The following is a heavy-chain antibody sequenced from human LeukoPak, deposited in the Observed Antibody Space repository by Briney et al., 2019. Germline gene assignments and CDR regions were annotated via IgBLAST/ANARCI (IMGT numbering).Heavy chain of an antibody. D-gene: IGHD2-21*02. V-gene: IGHV3-7*01. CDR2: INQDGTKK. CDR1: EFTFSSYN. J-gene: IGHJ3*02. CDR3: AKDETPFCGGDCYLDAFDI. Sequence: GGSLRLSCAASEFTFSSYNMNWVRQAPGKGLEWVANINQDGTKKNYVDSVQGRFTISRDNTKNSLYLQMSGLRAEDTAIYYCAKDETPFCGGDCYLDAFDIWGQGTMVTVSS.